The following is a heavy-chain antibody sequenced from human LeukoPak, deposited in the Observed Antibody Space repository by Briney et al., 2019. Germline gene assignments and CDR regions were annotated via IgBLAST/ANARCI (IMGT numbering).Heavy chain of an antibody. V-gene: IGHV1-2*02. CDR3: ARPHCVGTSCYWYFDY. J-gene: IGHJ4*02. D-gene: IGHD2-2*01. CDR1: GHTFTGYY. CDR2: IKPDCGGT. Sequence: EASVEVYCKASGHTFTGYYLHWARRAPGQGPEWMRWIKPDCGGTNYAKKFQGRVTMARDTSISTAYMELSRLRSDDTAVYYCARPHCVGTSCYWYFDYWGQGTLVTVSS.